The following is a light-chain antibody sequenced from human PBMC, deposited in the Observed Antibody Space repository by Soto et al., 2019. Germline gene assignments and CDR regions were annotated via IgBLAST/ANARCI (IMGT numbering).Light chain of an antibody. CDR3: SSYTSYTPLWV. V-gene: IGLV2-14*01. J-gene: IGLJ3*02. Sequence: GVSDRFSGSKSGNAASLTISGLQAEDEADYYCSSYTSYTPLWVFGGGTKLTVL.